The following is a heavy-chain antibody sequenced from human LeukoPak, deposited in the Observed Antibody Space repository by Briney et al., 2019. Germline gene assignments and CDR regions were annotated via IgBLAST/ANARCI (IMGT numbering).Heavy chain of an antibody. J-gene: IGHJ4*02. Sequence: RSLRLSCVGSGFIFSNYDIHWVRQAPGEGLQWVAVISIDGNTRYYADSVKGRFSISRDNSRNTLYLHMNSLRADDTAVYFCAIDVRRGVPDYFDYWGQGTLVTVSS. V-gene: IGHV3-30-3*01. CDR2: ISIDGNTR. CDR3: AIDVRRGVPDYFDY. CDR1: GFIFSNYD. D-gene: IGHD3-10*01.